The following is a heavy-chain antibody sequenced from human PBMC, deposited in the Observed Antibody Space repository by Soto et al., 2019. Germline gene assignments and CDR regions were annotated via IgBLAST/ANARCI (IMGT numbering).Heavy chain of an antibody. Sequence: PGGSLRLSCAASGFTFSSYGTHWVRQAPGKGLEWVAVISYDGSNKYYADSVKGRFTISRDNSKNTLYLQMNSLRAEDTAVYYCATTGTLDYWGQGTLVTVSS. CDR3: ATTGTLDY. CDR2: ISYDGSNK. CDR1: GFTFSSYG. V-gene: IGHV3-30*03. D-gene: IGHD1-1*01. J-gene: IGHJ4*02.